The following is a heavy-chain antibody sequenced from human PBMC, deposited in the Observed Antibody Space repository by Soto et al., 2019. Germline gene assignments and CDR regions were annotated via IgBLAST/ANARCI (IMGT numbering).Heavy chain of an antibody. CDR3: ARDQTYYDILTGFQGGYYYGMDV. CDR2: MSHSGGT. V-gene: IGHV4-30-2*05. CDR1: GGFVSSGNYY. Sequence: SETLSLTCAVYGGFVSSGNYYWSWIRQPPGKGLEWIGEMSHSGGTHFNPSLKSRVTISVDTSKNQFSLKLSSVTAADTAVYYCARDQTYYDILTGFQGGYYYGMDVWGQGTTVTVSS. J-gene: IGHJ6*02. D-gene: IGHD3-9*01.